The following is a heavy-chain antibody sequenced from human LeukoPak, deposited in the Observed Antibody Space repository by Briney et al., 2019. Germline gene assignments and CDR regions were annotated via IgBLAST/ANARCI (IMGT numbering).Heavy chain of an antibody. CDR2: IRYDGSNK. Sequence: GGSLRLSCAASGFTFSSYGMHWVRQAPGKGLEWVAFIRYDGSNKYYADSVKGRFTISRDNSKNTLYLQMNSLRAEDTAVYYCAKDWGFMVREYYFDYWGQGTLVTVSS. V-gene: IGHV3-30*02. J-gene: IGHJ4*02. CDR1: GFTFSSYG. CDR3: AKDWGFMVREYYFDY. D-gene: IGHD3-10*01.